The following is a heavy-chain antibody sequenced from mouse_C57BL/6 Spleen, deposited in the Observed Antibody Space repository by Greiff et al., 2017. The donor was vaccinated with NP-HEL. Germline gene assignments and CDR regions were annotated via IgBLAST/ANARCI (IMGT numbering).Heavy chain of an antibody. CDR2: INPGSGGT. D-gene: IGHD1-1*01. Sequence: QVQLQQSGAELVRPGTSVKVSCKASGYAFTNYLIEWVKQRPGQGLEWIGVINPGSGGTNYNATGTGKATLTADKSSSTAYLQHSSLTSETSAVYFCARSGYGSPWFADWGQGTLVTVSA. J-gene: IGHJ3*01. CDR3: ARSGYGSPWFAD. V-gene: IGHV1-54*01. CDR1: GYAFTNYL.